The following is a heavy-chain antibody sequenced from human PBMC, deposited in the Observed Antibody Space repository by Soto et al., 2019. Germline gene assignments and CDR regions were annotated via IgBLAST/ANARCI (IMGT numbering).Heavy chain of an antibody. CDR2: ISPIFPTP. D-gene: IGHD5-12*01. J-gene: IGHJ6*02. Sequence: QVQLVQSGAEVKKPGSSVTVSCKASGGTFGNSAISWVRQAPGQGLEWMGVISPIFPTPDYEHKFQGSVTIKADESTSTAFMEFTSLRSEDTTVYSCARDNDTLQLGGNYYYAIDVWGQGTTVTVSS. CDR1: GGTFGNSA. V-gene: IGHV1-69*12. CDR3: ARDNDTLQLGGNYYYAIDV.